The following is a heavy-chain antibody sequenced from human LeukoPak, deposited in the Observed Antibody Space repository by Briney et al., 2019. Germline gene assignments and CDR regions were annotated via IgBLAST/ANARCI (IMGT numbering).Heavy chain of an antibody. Sequence: HPGGSLRLSCAASGFTFNNYAMSWVGQAPGRGLEWVSGISGTSGTINYAAPVKGRFTISRDNSKNTLYLQMNSLRVDDMAVYYCAKRLGDPRAFDYWGQGTLVTVSS. D-gene: IGHD2-21*02. CDR2: ISGTSGTI. V-gene: IGHV3-23*01. CDR3: AKRLGDPRAFDY. J-gene: IGHJ4*02. CDR1: GFTFNNYA.